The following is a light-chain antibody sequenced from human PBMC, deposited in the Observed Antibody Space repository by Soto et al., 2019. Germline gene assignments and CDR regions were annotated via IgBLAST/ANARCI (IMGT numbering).Light chain of an antibody. CDR2: DAS. V-gene: IGKV3D-15*01. J-gene: IGKJ3*01. CDR3: QQRSSWPLT. Sequence: EAVMTQSPATLSVSPGERATLSCRASQSVSTNLAWYQQKPGQAPRLLIYDASTRATGTPARFSGSGSGTEFTLTISSLEPEDFAVYYCQQRSSWPLTFGPGTKVDIK. CDR1: QSVSTN.